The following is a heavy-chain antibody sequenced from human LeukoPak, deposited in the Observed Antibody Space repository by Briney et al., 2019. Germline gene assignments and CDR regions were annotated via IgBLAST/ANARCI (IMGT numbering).Heavy chain of an antibody. J-gene: IGHJ6*03. D-gene: IGHD3-3*01. CDR2: ISGSGGKI. V-gene: IGHV3-23*01. CDR3: GKGPKGTVFGVVISRDYYYMDV. CDR1: GFTFRNYA. Sequence: GGSLRLSCAASGFTFRNYALSWLGQAPGKGLEGVSAISGSGGKIHYADAAKGRFTISSDNSQNTLSLQTNNLRAEDTAKYYCGKGPKGTVFGVVISRDYYYMDVWGKGTTVTVSS.